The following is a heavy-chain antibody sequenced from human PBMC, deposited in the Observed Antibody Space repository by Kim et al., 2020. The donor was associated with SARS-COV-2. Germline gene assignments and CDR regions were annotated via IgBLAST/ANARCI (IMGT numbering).Heavy chain of an antibody. J-gene: IGHJ6*02. CDR1: GYTFTGYY. V-gene: IGHV1-2*06. Sequence: ASVKVSCKASGYTFTGYYMHWVRQAPGQGLEWMGRINPNSGGTNYAQKFQGRVTMTRDTSISTAYMELSRLRSDDTAVYYCARLRLGYYGMDVWGQGTTVTVSS. CDR3: ARLRLGYYGMDV. D-gene: IGHD3-16*01. CDR2: INPNSGGT.